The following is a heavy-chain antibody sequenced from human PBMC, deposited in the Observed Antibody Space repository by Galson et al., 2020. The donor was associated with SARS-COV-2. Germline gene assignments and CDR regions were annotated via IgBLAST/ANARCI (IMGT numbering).Heavy chain of an antibody. CDR3: ARAGGIRSSSGRDWFDP. V-gene: IGHV3-30-3*01. D-gene: IGHD6-6*01. J-gene: IGHJ5*02. CDR2: ISYDGSNK. CDR1: GFTFSSYA. Sequence: GGSLRLSCAASGFTFSSYAMHWVRQAPGKGLEWVAVISYDGSNKYYADSVKGRFTISRDNSKNTLYLQMNSLRAEDTAVYYCARAGGIRSSSGRDWFDPWGQGTLVTVSS.